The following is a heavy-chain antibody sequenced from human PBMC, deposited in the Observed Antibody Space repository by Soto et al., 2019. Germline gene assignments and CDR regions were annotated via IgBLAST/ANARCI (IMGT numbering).Heavy chain of an antibody. Sequence: GGSLRLSCQASGFNFDNYGMHWVRQAPGKGLEWVAVITYDGSFQYYADSVKGRFTISRDNSKNTLSLHLNTLKPEDTAVYHCAKERVAGTFSTPLAFWGQGTRAPVPP. V-gene: IGHV3-30*18. CDR3: AKERVAGTFSTPLAF. J-gene: IGHJ4*02. D-gene: IGHD1-7*01. CDR1: GFNFDNYG. CDR2: ITYDGSFQ.